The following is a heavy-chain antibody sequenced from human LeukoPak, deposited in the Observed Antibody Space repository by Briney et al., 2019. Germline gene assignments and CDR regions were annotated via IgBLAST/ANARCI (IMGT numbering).Heavy chain of an antibody. D-gene: IGHD5-12*01. V-gene: IGHV4-59*01. Sequence: SETLSLTCTVSGGSISSYYWSWIRQPPGKGLEWIGYIYYSGSTNYNPSLKSRVTISVDTSKNQFSLKLSSVTAADTAVYYCARANQGGYASTFDYWGQGTLVTVSS. J-gene: IGHJ4*02. CDR1: GGSISSYY. CDR3: ARANQGGYASTFDY. CDR2: IYYSGST.